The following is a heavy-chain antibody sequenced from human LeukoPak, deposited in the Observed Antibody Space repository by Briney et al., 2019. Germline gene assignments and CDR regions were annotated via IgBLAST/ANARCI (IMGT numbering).Heavy chain of an antibody. Sequence: GGSLRLSCAASGFTFRNYAMSWVRQAPGKGLEWVAVIWYDGSNKYYADSVKGRFTISRDNSKNTLYLQMNSLRAEDTAVYYCAREARDYEGDYWGQGTLVTVSS. D-gene: IGHD4-17*01. CDR1: GFTFRNYA. V-gene: IGHV3-33*08. J-gene: IGHJ4*02. CDR2: IWYDGSNK. CDR3: AREARDYEGDY.